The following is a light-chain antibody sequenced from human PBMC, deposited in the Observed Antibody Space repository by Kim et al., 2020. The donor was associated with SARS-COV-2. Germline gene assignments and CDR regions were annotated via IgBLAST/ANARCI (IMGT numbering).Light chain of an antibody. CDR3: QQYDTSPYT. V-gene: IGKV3-20*01. J-gene: IGKJ2*01. CDR2: GAS. CDR1: QSVSSTY. Sequence: LSPGERATVSCRASQSVSSTYLAWYHQKPGQAPRLLIYGASSRATGIPDRFSGSGSGTDFTLTINRLEPEDSAVYYCQQYDTSPYTFGQGTKLEI.